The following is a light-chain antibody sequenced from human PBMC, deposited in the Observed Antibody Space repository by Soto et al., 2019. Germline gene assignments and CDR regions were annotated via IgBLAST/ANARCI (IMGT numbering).Light chain of an antibody. CDR1: QSVSRW. CDR3: QQYGSYPGT. J-gene: IGKJ1*01. Sequence: DIQMTQSPSIVSSSLGETVTITCRASQSVSRWLAWYQQKPGQAPRLLIYDASALPRGVPARFSGSGSGTKFTLTISSLEPEDFAIYFCQQYGSYPGTFGQGTRVEVK. CDR2: DAS. V-gene: IGKV1-5*01.